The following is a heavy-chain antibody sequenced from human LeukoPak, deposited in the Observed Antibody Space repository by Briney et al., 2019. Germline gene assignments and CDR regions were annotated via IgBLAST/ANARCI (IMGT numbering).Heavy chain of an antibody. CDR1: EFXFSSYG. CDR2: ISYDGSNK. CDR3: ARGMSGSYDY. J-gene: IGHJ4*02. Sequence: GGSLRLSCAASEFXFSSYGIHWVRQAPGKGLEWVAVISYDGSNKYYADSVKGRFTISRDNSKNTLYLQMNSLRAEDTAIYYCARGMSGSYDYWGQGTLVTVSS. D-gene: IGHD1-26*01. V-gene: IGHV3-30*03.